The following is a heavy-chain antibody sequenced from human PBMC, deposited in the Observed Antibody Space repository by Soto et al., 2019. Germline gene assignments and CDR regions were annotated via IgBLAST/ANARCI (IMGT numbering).Heavy chain of an antibody. V-gene: IGHV3-23*01. CDR3: AHPRGYGVFDAVDI. D-gene: IGHD4-17*01. J-gene: IGHJ3*02. CDR1: GFIFTTYA. Sequence: GRSLRLSCATSGFIFTTYAMNWVRQAPGKGLEWVSAISSSGESTFYAESVRGRFTISRDNSFNTLYLHMRSLRPEDTAVYYCAHPRGYGVFDAVDIWGQGTMGTVSS. CDR2: ISSSGEST.